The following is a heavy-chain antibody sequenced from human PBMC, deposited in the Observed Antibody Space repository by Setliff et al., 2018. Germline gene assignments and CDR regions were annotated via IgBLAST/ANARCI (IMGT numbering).Heavy chain of an antibody. J-gene: IGHJ3*02. CDR2: SEST. Sequence: PSETLSLTCTVSGGSISSSSYYWGWIRQSPGKGLEWIGTSESTYNNPSFKSRVTISVDTSKKQYSLNLSSVTAADTAVYYCARGGGRFRQLGAPGVHTFDIWGQGTMVTVSS. CDR1: GGSISSSSYY. D-gene: IGHD1-1*01. V-gene: IGHV4-39*01. CDR3: ARGGGRFRQLGAPGVHTFDI.